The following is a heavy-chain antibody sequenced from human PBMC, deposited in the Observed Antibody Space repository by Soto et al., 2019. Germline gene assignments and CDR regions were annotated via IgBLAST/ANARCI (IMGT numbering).Heavy chain of an antibody. CDR3: AREVDMKFHSDSSDEPGY. V-gene: IGHV1-69*04. J-gene: IGHJ4*02. Sequence: QVQLVQSGAEVKKPGSSVKVSCKASGGTFSSFVISWVRQAPGQGLEWMGRIIPSIGIIKYAQKFQGRVKITADTSTSTAYMELSSLRSDDTAVYYCAREVDMKFHSDSSDEPGYWGQGTLVTVSS. D-gene: IGHD3-22*01. CDR2: IIPSIGII. CDR1: GGTFSSFV.